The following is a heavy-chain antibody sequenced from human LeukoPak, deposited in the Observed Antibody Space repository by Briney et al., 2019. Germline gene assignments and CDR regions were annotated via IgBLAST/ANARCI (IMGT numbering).Heavy chain of an antibody. CDR3: AHRPVSGNWFDP. J-gene: IGHJ5*02. D-gene: IGHD1-26*01. V-gene: IGHV2-5*02. CDR2: IYWDDET. CDR1: GFSLSTVAVD. Sequence: SGPTLVKPTQPLTLTCTFSGFSLSTVAVDVGWIRQPPGKALEWLAVIYWDDETRYSPSLKSRVTITKDTAKNQVVFRMTNMDPVDTATYYCAHRPVSGNWFDPWGQGTLVTVSS.